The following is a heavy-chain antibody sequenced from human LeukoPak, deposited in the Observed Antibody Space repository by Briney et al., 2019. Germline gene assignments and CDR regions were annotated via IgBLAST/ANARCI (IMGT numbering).Heavy chain of an antibody. CDR3: AKHRDNGDSSGYHDFDF. J-gene: IGHJ4*02. V-gene: IGHV3-23*01. CDR1: GFTFNTYA. Sequence: PGGSLRLSCAAYGFTFNTYAMSWVRQAPGKGLEWVSGTGASGITKHYTASVKGRFSLSRDNSKKTLYLQMSSLRAEDTAVYYCAKHRDNGDSSGYHDFDFWGQGTLVTVSS. CDR2: TGASGITK. D-gene: IGHD3-22*01.